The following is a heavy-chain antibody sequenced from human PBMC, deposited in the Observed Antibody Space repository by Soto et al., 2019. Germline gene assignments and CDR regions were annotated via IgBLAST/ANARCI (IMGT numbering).Heavy chain of an antibody. Sequence: SETLSLTCAVYGGSFSGYYWSWIRQPPGKGLEWIGEINHSGSTNYNPSLKSRVTISVDTSKNQFSLKLSSVTAADTAVYYCARAGLQGTGYYYRSGNLRGRQNYCYPYPVAVWRKGT. D-gene: IGHD3-10*01. V-gene: IGHV4-34*01. CDR2: INHSGST. J-gene: IGHJ6*03. CDR1: GGSFSGYY. CDR3: ARAGLQGTGYYYRSGNLRGRQNYCYPYPVAV.